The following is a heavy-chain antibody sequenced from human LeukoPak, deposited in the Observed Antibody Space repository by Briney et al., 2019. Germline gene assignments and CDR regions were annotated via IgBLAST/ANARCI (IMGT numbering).Heavy chain of an antibody. V-gene: IGHV3-11*01. CDR2: ISSRGSTI. D-gene: IGHD3-22*01. J-gene: IGHJ4*02. CDR3: ARLRAHYDSSGYYPDY. Sequence: GGSLRLSCAASGFTFSDYYMSWIRQAPGKGLEWVSYISSRGSTIYYSDSVKGRFTISRDNTKNSLYLQVNSLRAEDTAVYYCARLRAHYDSSGYYPDYWGQGTLVTVSS. CDR1: GFTFSDYY.